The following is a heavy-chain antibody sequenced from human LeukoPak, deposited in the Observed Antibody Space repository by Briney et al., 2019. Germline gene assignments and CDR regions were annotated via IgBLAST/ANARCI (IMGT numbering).Heavy chain of an antibody. D-gene: IGHD3-22*01. CDR3: ARPNITSCYDSRGYDGFDV. V-gene: IGHV4-59*08. CDR2: IHYTGST. CDR1: GGSISSYY. J-gene: IGHJ3*01. Sequence: KPSETLSLTCTVSGGSISSYYRSWIRQPPGKGLEWIGYIHYTGSTSYNPSHKSRATISVDTSKTQFSLKLSSVTAADTAVYYCARPNITSCYDSRGYDGFDVWGQGTMVAVSS.